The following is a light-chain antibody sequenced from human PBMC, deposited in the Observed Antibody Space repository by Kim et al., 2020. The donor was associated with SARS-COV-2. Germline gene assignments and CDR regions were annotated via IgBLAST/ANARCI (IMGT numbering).Light chain of an antibody. J-gene: IGKJ4*01. V-gene: IGKV3-20*01. CDR1: QSVSSSY. Sequence: GPLSLSPGERATLSCRASQSVSSSYLAWYQQKPGQAPRLLIYGASSRATGIPDRFSGSGSGTDFTLTISRLEPEDFAVYYCQQSLTFGGGTKVEI. CDR3: QQSLT. CDR2: GAS.